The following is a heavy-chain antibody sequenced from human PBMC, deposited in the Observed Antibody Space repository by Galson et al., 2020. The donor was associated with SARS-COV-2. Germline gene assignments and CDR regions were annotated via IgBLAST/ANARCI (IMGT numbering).Heavy chain of an antibody. J-gene: IGHJ4*02. CDR3: THSSGWYPGFDF. Sequence: SCAASGFTFSSYAMHWVRQPPGKGLEWVAVISYDGSNKYYADSLKGRFTISRDNSKNTLYLQMNSLGAEDTAVYYCTHSSGWYPGFDFWGQGTLVTVSS. CDR1: GFTFSSYA. D-gene: IGHD6-19*01. V-gene: IGHV3-30-3*01. CDR2: ISYDGSNK.